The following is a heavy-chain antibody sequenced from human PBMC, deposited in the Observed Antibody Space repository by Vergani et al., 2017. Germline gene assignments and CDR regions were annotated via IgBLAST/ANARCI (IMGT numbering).Heavy chain of an antibody. CDR3: ARGDKVVPAAISWFDP. V-gene: IGHV1-2*02. CDR2: INPNSGGT. J-gene: IGHJ5*02. CDR1: GYTFTGYY. Sequence: QVQLVQSGAEVKKPGASVKVSCKASGYTFTGYYMHWVRQAPGQGLEWMGWINPNSGGTNYAQKFQGRVTMTWDTSISTAYMELSRLRSDDTAVYYCARGDKVVPAAISWFDPWGQGTLVTVSS. D-gene: IGHD2-2*01.